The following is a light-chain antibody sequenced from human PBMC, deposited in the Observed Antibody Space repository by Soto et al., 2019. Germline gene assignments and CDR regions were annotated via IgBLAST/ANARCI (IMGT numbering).Light chain of an antibody. CDR1: QSISTF. V-gene: IGKV1-39*01. CDR2: TTS. J-gene: IGKJ1*01. CDR3: QQSFTAPWT. Sequence: DIQMTQSPSSLSASVGDRVTVTCRASQSISTFWNWYQQKPGKAPNLLIYTTSTLHGGVPSRFSGSGSGTDFTLTISSLQPEDFATYYCQQSFTAPWTFGQGNRVEIK.